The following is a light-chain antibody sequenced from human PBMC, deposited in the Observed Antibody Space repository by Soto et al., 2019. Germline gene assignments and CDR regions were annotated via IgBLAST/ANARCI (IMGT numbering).Light chain of an antibody. CDR3: QQYHNWPGT. Sequence: IVMTQSPASLSVSAGERATLSCRASQTVSGNLAWYQQKPGQAPRLLIYGASTRATGIPARFSGTGSGTEFTLPISSLQSGDIAVYFCQQYHNWPGTFGQGTKVEVK. CDR1: QTVSGN. CDR2: GAS. V-gene: IGKV3-15*01. J-gene: IGKJ1*01.